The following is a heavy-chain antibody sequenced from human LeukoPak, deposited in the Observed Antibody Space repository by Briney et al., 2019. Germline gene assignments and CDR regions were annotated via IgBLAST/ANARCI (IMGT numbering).Heavy chain of an antibody. CDR1: GFTFTSYA. CDR2: ISNSGDNT. D-gene: IGHD3-3*01. J-gene: IGHJ5*02. Sequence: SGGSLRLSCAASGFTFTSYAMNWVRQAPGKGLEWVSGISNSGDNTYYTDSVKGRFTISRDNSKKTLYLQMKSLRAEDTAVYYCAKDRVAIFGVVTTHWFDPWGQGTLVTVSS. V-gene: IGHV3-23*01. CDR3: AKDRVAIFGVVTTHWFDP.